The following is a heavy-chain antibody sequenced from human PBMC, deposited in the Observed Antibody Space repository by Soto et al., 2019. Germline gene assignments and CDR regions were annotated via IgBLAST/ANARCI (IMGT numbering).Heavy chain of an antibody. CDR3: TTGRDDLLS. J-gene: IGHJ5*02. CDR2: IKSKTDGGTT. CDR1: GFTFDKVW. V-gene: IGHV3-15*07. Sequence: EVQLVESGGGMVKPGGSLRLSCAVSGFTFDKVWMNWVRQAPGKRLEWVGRIKSKTDGGTTDYAAPVKGRFTISRDDSKNMLYLQMNSLKTEDTGMYFCTTGRDDLLSWRQGTLVTVSS. D-gene: IGHD2-15*01.